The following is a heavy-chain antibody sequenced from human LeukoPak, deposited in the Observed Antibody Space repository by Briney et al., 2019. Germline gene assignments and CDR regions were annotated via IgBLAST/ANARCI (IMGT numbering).Heavy chain of an antibody. V-gene: IGHV1-18*01. J-gene: IGHJ6*02. CDR2: ISAYNGNT. CDR1: GYTFTSYG. D-gene: IGHD6-19*01. CDR3: ARDRIAVAAPLPYYYYYDMDV. Sequence: GASVKVACKASGYTFTSYGISWVRQAPGQGLEWMGWISAYNGNTNYAQKLQGRVTMTTDTSMSTAYMELRSLRSDDTAVYYCARDRIAVAAPLPYYYYYDMDVWGQGTTVTVSS.